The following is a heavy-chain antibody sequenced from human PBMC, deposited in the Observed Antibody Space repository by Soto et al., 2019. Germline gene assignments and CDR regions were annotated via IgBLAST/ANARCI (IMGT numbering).Heavy chain of an antibody. V-gene: IGHV1-46*01. Sequence: GASVKVSCKASGYSFTTYNIHCVRQAPGQGLEWMGVVNPSSGSTSYAQKFQGRVTMTRDTSTSTVYMELSSLRSEDAAVYYCARWAPDAFHVWGQGTLVTVSS. CDR3: ARWAPDAFHV. J-gene: IGHJ3*01. CDR1: GYSFTTYN. CDR2: VNPSSGST.